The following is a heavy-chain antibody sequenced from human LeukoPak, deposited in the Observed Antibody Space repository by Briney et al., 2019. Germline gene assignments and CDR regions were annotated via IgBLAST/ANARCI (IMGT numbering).Heavy chain of an antibody. CDR1: GGTFSSYA. V-gene: IGHV1-69*13. CDR2: IIPIFGTA. J-gene: IGHJ4*02. CDR3: ARGSAQYGSGSYNY. D-gene: IGHD3-10*01. Sequence: SVKVSCKASGGTFSSYAISWVRQAPGQGLEWMGGIIPIFGTANCAQKFQGRVTITADESTSTAYMELSSLRSEDTAVYYCARGSAQYGSGSYNYWGQGTLVTVSS.